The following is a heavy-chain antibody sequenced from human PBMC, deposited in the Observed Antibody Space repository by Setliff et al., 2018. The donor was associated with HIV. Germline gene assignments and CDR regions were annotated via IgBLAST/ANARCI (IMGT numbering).Heavy chain of an antibody. D-gene: IGHD3-16*01. Sequence: LSLTCAVSGYSISSDYFWGWIRQSPGKGLEWVGSFYQSGNIYYNPSLKSPVAISVDTSKNQFPLRLTSVTAADTAVYYCARGGRSWFQNFHGAFDVWGQGTMVTVSS. CDR1: GYSISSDYF. V-gene: IGHV4-38-2*01. CDR3: ARGGRSWFQNFHGAFDV. CDR2: FYQSGNI. J-gene: IGHJ3*01.